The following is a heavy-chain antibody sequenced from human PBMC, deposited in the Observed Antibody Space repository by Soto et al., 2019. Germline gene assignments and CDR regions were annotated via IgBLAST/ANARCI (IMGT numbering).Heavy chain of an antibody. J-gene: IGHJ6*02. V-gene: IGHV4-61*01. D-gene: IGHD3-16*01. CDR3: ARGRSDSAGGSFGRRMDV. CDR1: GEALGSGQSY. Sequence: QVQLQESGPGLVKSSETLSLICFVSGEALGSGQSYWNWIRQAPGKGLEWIGQTFVTGATKYSASLKSRVTMSVDTSKSQISLTLASGNGAGSATYFCARGRSDSAGGSFGRRMDVWGQGTTVTVSS. CDR2: TFVTGAT.